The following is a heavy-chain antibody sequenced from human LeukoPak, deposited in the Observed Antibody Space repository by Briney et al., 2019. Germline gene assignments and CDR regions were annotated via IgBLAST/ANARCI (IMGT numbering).Heavy chain of an antibody. CDR3: ARHPAARWGTFDY. CDR2: IYYSGST. V-gene: IGHV4-39*01. D-gene: IGHD6-6*01. J-gene: IGHJ4*02. Sequence: SETLSLTCTVSGGSISSSSYYWGWIRQPPGKGLEWIGSIYYSGSTYYNPSLKSRVTISVDTSKNQFSLKLSSVTAADTAVCYCARHPAARWGTFDYWGQGTLVTASS. CDR1: GGSISSSSYY.